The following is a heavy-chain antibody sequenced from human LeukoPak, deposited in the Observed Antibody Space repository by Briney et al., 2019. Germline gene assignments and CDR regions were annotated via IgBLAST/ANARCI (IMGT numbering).Heavy chain of an antibody. CDR1: GFPVSSNY. CDR3: ARVPKLRSYSSGPAYYFDY. D-gene: IGHD6-19*01. Sequence: GGSLRLSFAASGFPVSSNYMSWVRPAPGKGLEWVSVIYSGGSTYYADSVKGRFTISRDNSKNTLYLQMNSLRAEDTAVYYCARVPKLRSYSSGPAYYFDYWGQGTLVTVSS. CDR2: IYSGGST. V-gene: IGHV3-66*01. J-gene: IGHJ4*02.